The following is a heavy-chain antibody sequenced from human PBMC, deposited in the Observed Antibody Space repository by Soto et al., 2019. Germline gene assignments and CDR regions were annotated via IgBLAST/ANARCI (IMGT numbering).Heavy chain of an antibody. J-gene: IGHJ3*02. V-gene: IGHV3-11*01. CDR2: ISSSGSTI. CDR1: GFTFSDYY. Sequence: GGSLRLSCAASGFTFSDYYMSWIRQAPGKGLEWVSYISSSGSTIYYADSVKGRFTISRDNAKNSLYLQMNSLRAEDTAVYYCAKRAYDYVLGGYRDDAFDIWGQGTMVTVSS. D-gene: IGHD3-16*02. CDR3: AKRAYDYVLGGYRDDAFDI.